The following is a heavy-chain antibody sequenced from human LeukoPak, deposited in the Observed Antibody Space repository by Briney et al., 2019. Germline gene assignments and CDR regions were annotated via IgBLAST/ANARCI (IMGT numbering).Heavy chain of an antibody. J-gene: IGHJ4*01. D-gene: IGHD1-26*01. CDR3: TSQTYSGSRRFYSDH. CDR1: GFTFSSYT. CDR2: INNSGGTA. V-gene: IGHV3-23*01. Sequence: PGGSLRLSCATSGFTFSSYTMTWVRQAPGKGLEWVASINNSGGTASYVDSVKGRFTVSRDNSKNTLFLQMDTLRVEDTAIYYCTSQTYSGSRRFYSDHWGHGTLVTVFS.